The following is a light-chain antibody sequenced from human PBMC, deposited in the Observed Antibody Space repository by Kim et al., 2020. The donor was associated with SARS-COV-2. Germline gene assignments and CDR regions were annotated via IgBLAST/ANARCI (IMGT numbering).Light chain of an antibody. CDR2: GNS. J-gene: IGLJ3*02. CDR1: SSNIGAGYD. CDR3: QSYDSSLSVWV. Sequence: QRVTISCTGSSSNIGAGYDVHWYQQLPGPAPKLLIYGNSNRPSGVPDRFSGSKSGTSASLAITGLQAEDEADYYCQSYDSSLSVWVFGGGTKLTVL. V-gene: IGLV1-40*01.